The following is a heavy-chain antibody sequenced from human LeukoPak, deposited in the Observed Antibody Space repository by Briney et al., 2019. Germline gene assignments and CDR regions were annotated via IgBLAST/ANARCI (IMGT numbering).Heavy chain of an antibody. CDR2: ISGSDDST. D-gene: IGHD6-13*01. Sequence: GGSLRLSCAAPGFTFSSYAMSWVRQAPGKGLEWVSAISGSDDSTYYADSVKGRLTISRDNSKNTVYLQMNSLRAEDTAVYYCAKLRSGGPAAGNYWGQGTLVTVSS. V-gene: IGHV3-23*01. CDR1: GFTFSSYA. CDR3: AKLRSGGPAAGNY. J-gene: IGHJ4*02.